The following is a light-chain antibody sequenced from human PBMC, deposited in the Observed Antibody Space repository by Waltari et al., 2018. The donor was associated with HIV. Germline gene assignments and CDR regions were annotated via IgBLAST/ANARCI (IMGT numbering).Light chain of an antibody. J-gene: IGLJ2*01. CDR1: HIGTNS. CDR3: HVWDTISDHVV. CDR2: YNP. V-gene: IGLV3-21*04. Sequence: SYVLTQPPSVSLAPGKTAKITCVGNHIGTNSVHWYQQKPDQAPVLGIYYNPDRPSGIPERFSGANSGNTATLTINRVEAGDEADYYCHVWDTISDHVVFGGGSKLTVL.